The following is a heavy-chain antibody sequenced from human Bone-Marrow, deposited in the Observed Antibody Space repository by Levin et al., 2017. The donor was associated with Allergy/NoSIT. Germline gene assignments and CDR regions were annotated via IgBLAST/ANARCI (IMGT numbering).Heavy chain of an antibody. V-gene: IGHV6-1*01. CDR3: ARVGFIAAAGSGDFDY. Sequence: PSETLSLTCAISGDSVSSNSAAWNWIRQSPSRGLEWLGRTYYRSKWYNDYAVSVKSRITINPDTSKNQFSLQLNSVTPEDTAVYYCARVGFIAAAGSGDFDYWGQGTLVTVSS. J-gene: IGHJ4*02. D-gene: IGHD6-13*01. CDR1: GDSVSSNSAA. CDR2: TYYRSKWYN.